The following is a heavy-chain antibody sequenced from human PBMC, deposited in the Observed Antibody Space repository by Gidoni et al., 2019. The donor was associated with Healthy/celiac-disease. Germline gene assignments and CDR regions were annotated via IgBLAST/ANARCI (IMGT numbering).Heavy chain of an antibody. CDR3: ATRGEDIVVVPAAQPFDY. D-gene: IGHD2-2*01. V-gene: IGHV1-69*01. J-gene: IGHJ4*02. CDR2: IIPIFGTA. CDR1: GGTFSSYA. Sequence: QVQLVQSGAEVKKPGSSVKVSCKASGGTFSSYAISWVRQAPGQGLEWMGGIIPIFGTANYAQKFQGRVTITADESTSTAYMELSSLRSEDTAVYYCATRGEDIVVVPAAQPFDYWGQGTLVTVSS.